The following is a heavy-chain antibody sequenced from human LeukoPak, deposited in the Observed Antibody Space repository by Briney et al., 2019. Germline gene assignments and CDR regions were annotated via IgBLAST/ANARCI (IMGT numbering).Heavy chain of an antibody. J-gene: IGHJ4*02. Sequence: KGLECVSSISGIGGSTYYADSVKGRFTISRDNSKNTLYLQMNSLRAEDTAVYYCAKGNGHWGQGTLVTVSS. CDR2: ISGIGGST. CDR3: AKGNGH. V-gene: IGHV3-23*01. D-gene: IGHD2-8*01.